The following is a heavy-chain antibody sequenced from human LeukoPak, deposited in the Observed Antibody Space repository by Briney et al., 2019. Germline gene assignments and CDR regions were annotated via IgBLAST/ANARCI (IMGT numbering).Heavy chain of an antibody. CDR3: ARLGVAAVGTSGYFDY. V-gene: IGHV3-21*01. CDR2: ITSSSSYI. Sequence: PGGSLRLSCAASGLTFSNFGMNWARQAPGKGLEWVSSITSSSSYISYADSLRGRFTISRDNAKNSLYLQMNSLRAEDTAVYYCARLGVAAVGTSGYFDYWGQGTLVTVSS. D-gene: IGHD6-13*01. CDR1: GLTFSNFG. J-gene: IGHJ4*02.